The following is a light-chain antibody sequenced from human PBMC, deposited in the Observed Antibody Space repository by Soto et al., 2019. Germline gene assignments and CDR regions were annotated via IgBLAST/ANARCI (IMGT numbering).Light chain of an antibody. Sequence: QSALTHPPSASGSPGQSVTISCTGTSSDVGGYNYVSWYQQHPGKATKLMIYEVNKRPSGVPDRFSGSKSGNTASLTVSGLQAEDEADYYCSSYAGSNNYVFGTGTKLTVL. J-gene: IGLJ1*01. CDR2: EVN. CDR1: SSDVGGYNY. CDR3: SSYAGSNNYV. V-gene: IGLV2-8*01.